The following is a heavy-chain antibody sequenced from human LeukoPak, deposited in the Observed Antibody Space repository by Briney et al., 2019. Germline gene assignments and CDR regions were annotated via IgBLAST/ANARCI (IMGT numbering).Heavy chain of an antibody. Sequence: GGSLRLSCAASGFTFSSYGMHWVRQAPGKGLEWVAVIWYDGSNKYYADSVKGRFTISRDNSKNTLYLQMNSLRAEDTAVYYCAKEGYSGYDDYWGQGTLVTVSS. D-gene: IGHD5-12*01. CDR1: GFTFSSYG. CDR2: IWYDGSNK. V-gene: IGHV3-33*06. CDR3: AKEGYSGYDDY. J-gene: IGHJ4*02.